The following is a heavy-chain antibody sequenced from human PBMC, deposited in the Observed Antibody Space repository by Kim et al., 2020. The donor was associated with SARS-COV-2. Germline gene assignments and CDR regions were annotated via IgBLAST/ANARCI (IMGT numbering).Heavy chain of an antibody. D-gene: IGHD1-1*01. CDR3: ARHVDGTVNFDY. CDR1: GGSISSSSYY. J-gene: IGHJ4*02. CDR2: IYYSGST. Sequence: SETLSLTCTVSGGSISSSSYYWGWIRQPPGKGLEWIGSIYYSGSTYYNPSLKSRVTISVDTSKNQFSLKLSSVTAADTAVYYCARHVDGTVNFDYWGQGTLVTVSS. V-gene: IGHV4-39*01.